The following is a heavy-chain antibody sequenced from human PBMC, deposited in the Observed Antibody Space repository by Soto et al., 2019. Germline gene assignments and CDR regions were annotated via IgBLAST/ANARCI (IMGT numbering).Heavy chain of an antibody. CDR3: PKAYFVWSSEQPYYFDY. D-gene: IGHD3-16*01. Sequence: EVQLLDSGGGLVQPGGSLRLSCAASGFTFSNYAMTWVRQGPGKGLEWVSGISGSGGRSYYADSVKGRFTISRDNSKTPLYLQMNSLRAEDTAVYYCPKAYFVWSSEQPYYFDYWGQGTLVTVS. J-gene: IGHJ4*02. CDR2: ISGSGGRS. V-gene: IGHV3-23*01. CDR1: GFTFSNYA.